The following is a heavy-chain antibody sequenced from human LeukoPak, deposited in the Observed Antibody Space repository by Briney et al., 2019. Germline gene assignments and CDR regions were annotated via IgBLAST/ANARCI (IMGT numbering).Heavy chain of an antibody. CDR2: INPSGGST. Sequence: ASVKVSCKASRYTFTSYYMHWVRQAPGQGLEWMGIINPSGGSTSYAQKFQGRVTMTRDTSTSTVYMELSSLRSEDTAVYYCARSPHRFCSSWYDCYFDYWGQGTLVTVYS. CDR1: RYTFTSYY. D-gene: IGHD6-13*01. J-gene: IGHJ4*02. V-gene: IGHV1-46*01. CDR3: ARSPHRFCSSWYDCYFDY.